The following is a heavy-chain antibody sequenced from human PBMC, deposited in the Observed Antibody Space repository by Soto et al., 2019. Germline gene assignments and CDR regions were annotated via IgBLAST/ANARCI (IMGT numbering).Heavy chain of an antibody. CDR3: ATVDYYDSSGYYPRLDY. J-gene: IGHJ4*02. V-gene: IGHV1-24*01. Sequence: ATVKVSCKVSGYTLTELSMHWVRQAPGKGLEWMGGFDPEDGETIYAQKFQGRVTMTEDTSTDTAYMELSSLRSEDTAVYYCATVDYYDSSGYYPRLDYWGEGTLVTVSS. CDR2: FDPEDGET. CDR1: GYTLTELS. D-gene: IGHD3-22*01.